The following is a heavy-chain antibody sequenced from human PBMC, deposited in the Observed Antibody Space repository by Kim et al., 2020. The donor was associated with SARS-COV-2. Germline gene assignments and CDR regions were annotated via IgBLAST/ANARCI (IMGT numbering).Heavy chain of an antibody. CDR1: GGSISSGGYY. J-gene: IGHJ3*02. CDR2: IYYSGST. V-gene: IGHV4-31*03. Sequence: SETLSLTCTVSGGSISSGGYYWSWIRQHPGKGLEWIGYIYYSGSTYYNPSLKSRVTISVDTSKNQFSLKLSSVTAADTAVYYCARTLPNSAFYYDSSHAFDIWGQETMVTVSS. D-gene: IGHD3-22*01. CDR3: ARTLPNSAFYYDSSHAFDI.